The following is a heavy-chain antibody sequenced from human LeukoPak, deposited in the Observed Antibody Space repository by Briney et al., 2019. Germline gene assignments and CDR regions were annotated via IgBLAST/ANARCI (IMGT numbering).Heavy chain of an antibody. Sequence: PSETLSLTCTVSGGSISSSSYYWGWIRRPPGKGLEWIGSIYYSGSTYYNPSLKSRVTISVDTSKNQFSLKLSSVTAADTAVYYCASPRRQSSGWLHYWGQGTLVTVSS. V-gene: IGHV4-39*01. CDR3: ASPRRQSSGWLHY. CDR2: IYYSGST. CDR1: GGSISSSSYY. J-gene: IGHJ4*02. D-gene: IGHD6-19*01.